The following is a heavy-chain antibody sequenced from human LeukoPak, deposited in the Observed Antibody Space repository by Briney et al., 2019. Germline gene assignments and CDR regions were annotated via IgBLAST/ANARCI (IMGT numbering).Heavy chain of an antibody. D-gene: IGHD6-13*01. CDR2: IDAKSGGT. Sequence: ASVKVSCKASGYTFTGHYMHWVRQAPGQGLEWMGWIDAKSGGTKYAQRFQGRVTMTRDTSINTGYMELSSLTSDDTAVYYCAGWRGYSSGWSGPLDDWGQGTLVTVSS. J-gene: IGHJ4*02. CDR3: AGWRGYSSGWSGPLDD. V-gene: IGHV1-2*02. CDR1: GYTFTGHY.